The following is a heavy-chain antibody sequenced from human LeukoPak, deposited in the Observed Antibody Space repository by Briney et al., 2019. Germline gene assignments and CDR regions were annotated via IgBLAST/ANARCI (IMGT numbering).Heavy chain of an antibody. CDR1: GYTFTSYG. CDR3: ARLSYDFWSGYLHGGSAYYYMDV. J-gene: IGHJ6*03. CDR2: ISAYNGNT. D-gene: IGHD3-3*01. Sequence: ASVKVSCKASGYTFTSYGISWVRQAPGQGLEWMGWISAYNGNTNYAQKLQGRVTMTTDTSTSTAYMELRSLRSDDTAVYYCARLSYDFWSGYLHGGSAYYYMDVWGKGTTVTISS. V-gene: IGHV1-18*01.